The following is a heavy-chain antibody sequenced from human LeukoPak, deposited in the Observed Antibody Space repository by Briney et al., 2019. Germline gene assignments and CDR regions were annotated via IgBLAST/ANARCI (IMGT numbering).Heavy chain of an antibody. CDR1: GFTFNHYA. Sequence: PGGSLRLSCSASGFTFNHYAMRWVRQAPGKGLEWVSGINHHGHTFYADSEKGRFTISTDNSKTTVFRQLNSLRADATAEYFCERYHGSQNSGAWYVFDYWGRGTGVTVSS. CDR3: ERYHGSQNSGAWYVFDY. V-gene: IGHV3-23*01. D-gene: IGHD6-19*01. CDR2: INHHGHT. J-gene: IGHJ4*02.